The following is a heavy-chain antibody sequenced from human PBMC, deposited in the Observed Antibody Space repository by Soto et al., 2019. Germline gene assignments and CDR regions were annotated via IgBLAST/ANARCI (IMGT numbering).Heavy chain of an antibody. D-gene: IGHD3-3*01. CDR3: ARRRIGDY. Sequence: QVQLQESGPGLVKPWETLSLTCTVSGNSIGDYYWSWFRQSPGKGLEWIGYIYGSGSTNYNPSLKSRVPISADTSKTQFSLKLTSVTAADTAVYYCARRRIGDYWGQGTPITVSS. V-gene: IGHV4-59*08. J-gene: IGHJ4*02. CDR2: IYGSGST. CDR1: GNSIGDYY.